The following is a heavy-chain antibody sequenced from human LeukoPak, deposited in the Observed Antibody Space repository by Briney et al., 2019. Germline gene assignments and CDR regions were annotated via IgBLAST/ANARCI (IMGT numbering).Heavy chain of an antibody. CDR1: GFTFDDYA. J-gene: IGHJ4*02. CDR2: ISWNSGSI. Sequence: GRSLRLSCAASGFTFDDYAMRWVRQAPGKGLEWVSGISWNSGSIGYADSVKGRFTISRDNAKNSLYLQMNSLRAEDTALYYCAKDRSVTTTPYYFDYWGQGTLVTVSS. V-gene: IGHV3-9*01. D-gene: IGHD4-17*01. CDR3: AKDRSVTTTPYYFDY.